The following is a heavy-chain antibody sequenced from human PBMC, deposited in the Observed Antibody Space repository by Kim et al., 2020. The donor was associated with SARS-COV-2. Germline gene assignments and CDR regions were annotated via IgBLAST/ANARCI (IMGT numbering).Heavy chain of an antibody. CDR3: ARGTTVTRYFDY. J-gene: IGHJ4*02. D-gene: IGHD4-17*01. V-gene: IGHV1-69*04. Sequence: NYAPKFPGRVTITADKSTSTAYMELSSLRSEDTAVYYCARGTTVTRYFDYWGQGTLVTVSS.